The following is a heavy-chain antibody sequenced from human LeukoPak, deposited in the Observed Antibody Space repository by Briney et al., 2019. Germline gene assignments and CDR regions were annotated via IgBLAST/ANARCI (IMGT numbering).Heavy chain of an antibody. V-gene: IGHV3-7*03. CDR3: ARNGGEIPESYVWGSYRKSPYYYYMDV. CDR1: GFTFTTYW. D-gene: IGHD3-16*02. CDR2: VKQDGSEQ. J-gene: IGHJ6*03. Sequence: PGGSLRLSCAASGFTFTTYWMGWVRQAPGKGLEWVANVKQDGSEQYYVDSVKGRFTISRDNAKNSLYLQINSLRAEDTALYYCARNGGEIPESYVWGSYRKSPYYYYMDVWGKGTTVTVSS.